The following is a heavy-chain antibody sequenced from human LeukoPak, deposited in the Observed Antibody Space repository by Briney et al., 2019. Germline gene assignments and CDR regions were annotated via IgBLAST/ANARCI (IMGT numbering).Heavy chain of an antibody. CDR3: VKGFSSSCYGPLDY. CDR1: GFTFSSYW. Sequence: GGSLRLSCAASGFTFSSYWMHWVRQAPGKGLEYVSTISTNGGSTYYADSVKGRFTISRDDSQNTLYLQMSSLRAEDTAVYFCVKGFSSSCYGPLDYWGHGTLVTVSS. CDR2: ISTNGGST. D-gene: IGHD6-13*01. V-gene: IGHV3-64D*09. J-gene: IGHJ4*01.